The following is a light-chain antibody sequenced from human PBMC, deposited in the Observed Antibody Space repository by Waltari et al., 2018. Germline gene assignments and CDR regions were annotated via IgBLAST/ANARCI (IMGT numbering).Light chain of an antibody. V-gene: IGKV1-39*01. CDR2: TAS. Sequence: DIQMTQSPSSLSAAVGGRVAITCLASQSIDTFLNWYQQRPGKAPKVLIYTASTLGSGVPSRFSGSGSGTNFTLIIDSLQPEDFATYYCQQSFTTPTFGQGTKLEIK. CDR1: QSIDTF. CDR3: QQSFTTPT. J-gene: IGKJ2*01.